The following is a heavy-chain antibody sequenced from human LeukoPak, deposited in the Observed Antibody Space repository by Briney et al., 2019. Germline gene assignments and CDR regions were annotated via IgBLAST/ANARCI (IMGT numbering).Heavy chain of an antibody. Sequence: GGSLRLSCAASGFTVSSNYMSWVRQAPGEGLEWVSVIYNGVRTYYGGRTYDADSVKGRFTISRDNSKNTLYLQMNSLRAEDTAVYYCARVYYGSGSLHYYYYYMDVWGKGTTVTISS. J-gene: IGHJ6*03. CDR3: ARVYYGSGSLHYYYYYMDV. CDR1: GFTVSSNY. CDR2: IYNGVRTYYGGRT. V-gene: IGHV3-23*03. D-gene: IGHD3-10*01.